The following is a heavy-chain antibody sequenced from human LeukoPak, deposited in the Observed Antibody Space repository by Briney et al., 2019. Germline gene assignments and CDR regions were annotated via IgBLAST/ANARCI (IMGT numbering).Heavy chain of an antibody. CDR1: GFTFSSYW. D-gene: IGHD3-22*01. Sequence: GGSLRLSCAASGFTFSSYWMSWVRQAPGKGLEWVANIKQDGSEKYYVDSVKGRFTISRDNAKNSLYLQMNSLRAEDMAVYYCARDGYYDSSGYDYWGQGTLVTVSS. V-gene: IGHV3-7*03. CDR3: ARDGYYDSSGYDY. J-gene: IGHJ4*02. CDR2: IKQDGSEK.